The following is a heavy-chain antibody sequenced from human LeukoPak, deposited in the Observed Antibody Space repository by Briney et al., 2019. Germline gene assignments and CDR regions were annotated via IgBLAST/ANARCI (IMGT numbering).Heavy chain of an antibody. Sequence: GGSLRLSCAASGFTFSSYAMHWVRQAPGKGLEWVAVISYDGSNKYYADSVKGRFTISRDNSKNTLYLQMNSLRAEDTAVYYCARDPNSYDFWSGYRGGIDYWGQGTLVTVSS. J-gene: IGHJ4*02. CDR1: GFTFSSYA. CDR3: ARDPNSYDFWSGYRGGIDY. V-gene: IGHV3-30-3*01. D-gene: IGHD3-3*01. CDR2: ISYDGSNK.